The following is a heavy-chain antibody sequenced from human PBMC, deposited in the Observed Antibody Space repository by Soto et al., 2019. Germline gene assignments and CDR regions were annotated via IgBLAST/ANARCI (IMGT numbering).Heavy chain of an antibody. J-gene: IGHJ4*02. CDR3: AAGGGLPRYY. CDR2: IYYRGST. Sequence: SETLSLTCTVSGGSVSSGSYFWGWIRQPPGKGLEWIGTIYYRGSTYYNPSLKSRVTISVDTSKNQFSLKLSSVTAADTAVYYCAAGGGLPRYYWGQGTLVTVSS. CDR1: GGSVSSGSYF. D-gene: IGHD5-12*01. V-gene: IGHV4-39*01.